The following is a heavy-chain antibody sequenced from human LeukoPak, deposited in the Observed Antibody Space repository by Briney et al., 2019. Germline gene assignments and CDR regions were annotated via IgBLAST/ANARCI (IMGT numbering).Heavy chain of an antibody. CDR1: GGTFSSYA. Sequence: GASVMVSCKASGGTFSSYAISWVRQAPGQGLEWMGGIIPIFGTANYAQKFQGRVTMTRDTSISTAYMELSRLRSDDTAVYYCARGRWYYYDSSGTPSYYFDYWGQGTLVTVSS. CDR2: IIPIFGTA. J-gene: IGHJ4*02. CDR3: ARGRWYYYDSSGTPSYYFDY. D-gene: IGHD3-22*01. V-gene: IGHV1-69*05.